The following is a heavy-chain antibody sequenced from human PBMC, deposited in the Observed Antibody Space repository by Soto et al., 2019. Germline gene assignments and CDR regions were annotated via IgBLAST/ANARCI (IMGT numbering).Heavy chain of an antibody. V-gene: IGHV4-31*03. CDR1: GDSISRGRGY. Sequence: SETLSLPCTVSGDSISRGRGYWICVRPHPGRGLEWLGYIFHIGRTYYSPSLSSRLTLSIDTSNNQLALNLRSVTAAETAVYYGARGLKGSDYWGQGTLVTVAS. CDR2: IFHIGRT. J-gene: IGHJ4*02. CDR3: ARGLKGSDY.